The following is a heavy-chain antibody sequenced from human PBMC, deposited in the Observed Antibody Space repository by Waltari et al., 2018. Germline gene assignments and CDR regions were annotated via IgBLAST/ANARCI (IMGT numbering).Heavy chain of an antibody. V-gene: IGHV4-61*09. CDR2: IYTSVST. D-gene: IGHD3-22*01. CDR1: GGSISSGSYY. Sequence: QVQLQESGPGLVKPSQTLSLTCTVSGGSISSGSYYWSWIRQPAGKGLEWIGYIYTSVSTNYNPSLKSRVTISVDTSKNQFSLKLSSVTAADTAVYYCASLIYYDSSGPFDYWGQGTLVTVSS. CDR3: ASLIYYDSSGPFDY. J-gene: IGHJ4*02.